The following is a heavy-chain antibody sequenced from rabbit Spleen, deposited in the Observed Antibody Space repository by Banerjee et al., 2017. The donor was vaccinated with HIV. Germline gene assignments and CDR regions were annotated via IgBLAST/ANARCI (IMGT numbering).Heavy chain of an antibody. J-gene: IGHJ2*01. Sequence: QEQLKESGGGLVTPGGTLKLSCKASGFDFSGYGMSWVRQAPGKGLEWIGYIDPLFINTYYASWVKGRFTISKTSSTTVTLQMTSLTAADTATYFCARNYVNAFDPWGPGTLVTVS. CDR2: IDPLFINT. CDR1: GFDFSGYG. CDR3: ARNYVNAFDP. D-gene: IGHD1-1*01. V-gene: IGHV1S45*01.